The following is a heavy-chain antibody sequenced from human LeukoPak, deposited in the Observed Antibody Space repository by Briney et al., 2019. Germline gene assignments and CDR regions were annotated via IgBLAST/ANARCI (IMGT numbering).Heavy chain of an antibody. V-gene: IGHV3-53*01. J-gene: IGHJ4*02. Sequence: GGSLRLSCAASGFTVSSNYMSWVRQAPGKGLEWVSVIYSGGSTYYADSVKGRFTISRDNSKNTLYLQMNSLRAEDTAVYYCARETTEAYHDYWGQGTLVTVSS. D-gene: IGHD3-16*01. CDR2: IYSGGST. CDR1: GFTVSSNY. CDR3: ARETTEAYHDY.